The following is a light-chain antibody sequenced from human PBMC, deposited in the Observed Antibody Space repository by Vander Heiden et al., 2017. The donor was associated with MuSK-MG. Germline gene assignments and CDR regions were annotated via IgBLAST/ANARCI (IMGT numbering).Light chain of an antibody. Sequence: DIQMTQSPSSLSASVGDRVTITCRASQDIASSLAWYQQRPGKAPKLLLYSASRLQSGVPSRFSGSGSGTDNTLTISSLQPEDFATYYCQQDDSAPLTFGGGTKVEIK. CDR1: QDIASS. V-gene: IGKV1-NL1*01. J-gene: IGKJ4*01. CDR2: SAS. CDR3: QQDDSAPLT.